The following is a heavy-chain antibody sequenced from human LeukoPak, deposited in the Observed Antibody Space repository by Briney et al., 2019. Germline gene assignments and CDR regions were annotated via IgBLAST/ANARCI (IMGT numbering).Heavy chain of an antibody. D-gene: IGHD4-17*01. CDR2: ISSSSSYT. J-gene: IGHJ4*02. V-gene: IGHV3-11*06. Sequence: PGGSLRLSYAASGFTFSDYYMSWIRQAPGKGLEWVSYISSSSSYTNYADSVKGRFTISRDNAKNSLYLQMNSLRAEDTAVYYCARLGGDYAPFDYWGQGTLVTVSS. CDR3: ARLGGDYAPFDY. CDR1: GFTFSDYY.